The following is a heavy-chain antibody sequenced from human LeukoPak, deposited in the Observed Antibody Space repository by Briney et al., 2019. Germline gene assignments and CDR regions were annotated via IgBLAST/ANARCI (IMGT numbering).Heavy chain of an antibody. D-gene: IGHD3-22*01. CDR1: GGSISSYY. J-gene: IGHJ4*02. V-gene: IGHV4-4*07. CDR3: ARGSYYYDSSGYRTFDY. Sequence: PSETLSLTCTVSGGSISSYYWSWIRQPAGKGLEWIGRIYTSGSTNYSPSLKSRVTMSVDTSKNQFSLKLSSVTAADTAVYYCARGSYYYDSSGYRTFDYWGQGTLVTVSS. CDR2: IYTSGST.